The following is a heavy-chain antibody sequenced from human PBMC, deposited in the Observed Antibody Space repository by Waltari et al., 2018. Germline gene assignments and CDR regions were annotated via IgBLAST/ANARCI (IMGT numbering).Heavy chain of an antibody. Sequence: QVQLVQSGAEVKKPGASVKVSCKASGYTFTSYGIRWVRQAPGQRLEWMGWISAYNGNTNYAQKLQGRVTMTTDTSTSTAYMELRSLRSDDTAVYYCARDTPQQLAYPHDAFDIWGQGTMVTVSS. V-gene: IGHV1-18*01. J-gene: IGHJ3*02. CDR1: GYTFTSYG. D-gene: IGHD6-13*01. CDR2: ISAYNGNT. CDR3: ARDTPQQLAYPHDAFDI.